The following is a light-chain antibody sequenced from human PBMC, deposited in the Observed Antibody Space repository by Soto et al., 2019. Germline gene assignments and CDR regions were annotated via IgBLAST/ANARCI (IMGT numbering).Light chain of an antibody. CDR2: GNI. Sequence: QSVLTQPPSVSGAPGQRVTISCTGSSSNIGAGYDVHWYQQLPGTAPKLLIYGNINRPSGVPDRFSGSKSGTSASLAITGLQAEDEADYYCQSYDSSLSAVVFGGGTQLTVL. CDR3: QSYDSSLSAVV. CDR1: SSNIGAGYD. J-gene: IGLJ2*01. V-gene: IGLV1-40*01.